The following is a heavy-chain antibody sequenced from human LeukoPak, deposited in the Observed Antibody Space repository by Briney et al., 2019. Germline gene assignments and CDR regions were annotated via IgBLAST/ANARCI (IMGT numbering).Heavy chain of an antibody. J-gene: IGHJ6*03. CDR2: ISNSGST. Sequence: SETLSLTCTVSGGSISSHYWSWIRQSPVKGLEWIGDISNSGSTNYNPSLKSRVTISIDTSKNQFSLKLSSVTAAGTAVYYCGRDALVGYFSYYYMDVWGKGTTVTVSS. CDR3: GRDALVGYFSYYYMDV. CDR1: GGSISSHY. D-gene: IGHD2-15*01. V-gene: IGHV4-59*11.